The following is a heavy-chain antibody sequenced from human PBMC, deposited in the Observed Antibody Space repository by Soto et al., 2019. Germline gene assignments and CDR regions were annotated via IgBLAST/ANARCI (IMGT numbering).Heavy chain of an antibody. CDR1: GYTFTSYG. D-gene: IGHD3-10*01. Sequence: QVQLVQSGAEVKKPGASVQVSCKASGYTFTSYGISWVRQAPGQGLEWMGWISAYNGNTNYAQKLQGRVTMTTDTSTSTAYMELRSLRSDDTAVYYCARARNVLLWFGESGAFDYWGQGTLVTVSS. CDR3: ARARNVLLWFGESGAFDY. CDR2: ISAYNGNT. J-gene: IGHJ4*02. V-gene: IGHV1-18*04.